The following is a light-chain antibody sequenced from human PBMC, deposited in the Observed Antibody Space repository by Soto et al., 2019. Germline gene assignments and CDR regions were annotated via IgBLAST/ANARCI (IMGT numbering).Light chain of an antibody. CDR1: QGISNY. V-gene: IGKV1-27*01. CDR3: HKYNHGPT. Sequence: DIQMTQSPSSLSASVGDRVTITCRASQGISNYLAWYQQKPGKVPELLIYAASTLQSGVPSRFSGSGSGTEFSLNISGLQPEDVATYYCHKYNHGPTFGGGTKVEIK. CDR2: AAS. J-gene: IGKJ4*01.